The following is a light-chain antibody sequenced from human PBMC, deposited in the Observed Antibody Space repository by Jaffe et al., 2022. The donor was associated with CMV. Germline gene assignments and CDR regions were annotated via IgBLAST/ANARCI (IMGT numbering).Light chain of an antibody. V-gene: IGKV4-1*01. J-gene: IGKJ4*01. CDR2: WAS. Sequence: DIVMTQSPDSLAVSLGERATINCKSSQSLLYRSDNKNYLAWYRQKPGQPPKLLIFWASTRESGVPDRFSGSGSGTDFTLTISNLQAEDVAVYYCQQYSSSPPTFGGGTKVEIK. CDR3: QQYSSSPPT. CDR1: QSLLYRSDNKNY.